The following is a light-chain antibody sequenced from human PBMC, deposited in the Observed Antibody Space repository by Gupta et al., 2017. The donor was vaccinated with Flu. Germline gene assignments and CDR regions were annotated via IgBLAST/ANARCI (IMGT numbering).Light chain of an antibody. V-gene: IGKV2-24*01. CDR2: EIS. CDR1: QSLVHSDGKTY. Sequence: DIVMTQTPLSSPVTLGQPASISCRSSQSLVHSDGKTYLSWLQQRPGQPPRLLIYEISKRFSGVPDRISGSGAGTDFTLKISRVEVEDVGVYYCRQAKQNPWTFGQGTKVEIK. CDR3: RQAKQNPWT. J-gene: IGKJ1*01.